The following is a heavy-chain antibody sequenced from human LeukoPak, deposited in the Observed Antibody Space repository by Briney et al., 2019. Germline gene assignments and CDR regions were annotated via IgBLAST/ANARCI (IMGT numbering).Heavy chain of an antibody. D-gene: IGHD2-15*01. CDR1: GGSFSGYY. CDR3: ARVICSGGSCRFDY. Sequence: SETLSLTCAVYGGSFSGYYWSWIRQPPGKGLEWIGEINHSGSTNYNPSLKSRVTISVDTSKNQFSLKLTSVTAADTAVYYCARVICSGGSCRFDYWGQGTLVTVSS. V-gene: IGHV4-34*01. J-gene: IGHJ4*02. CDR2: INHSGST.